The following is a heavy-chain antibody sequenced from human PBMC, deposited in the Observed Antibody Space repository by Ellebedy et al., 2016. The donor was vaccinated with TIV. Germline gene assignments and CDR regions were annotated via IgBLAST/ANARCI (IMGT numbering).Heavy chain of an antibody. Sequence: MPSETLSLTCTVSGGSISSSSYYRGWIRQPPGKGLEWIGSIYYSGSTYYNPSLKSRVTISVDTSKNQFSLKMSSVTAADTAVYYCARHSVVRYSEPATHFDYWGQGTLVTVSS. D-gene: IGHD5-18*01. CDR1: GGSISSSSYY. CDR3: ARHSVVRYSEPATHFDY. CDR2: IYYSGST. J-gene: IGHJ4*02. V-gene: IGHV4-39*01.